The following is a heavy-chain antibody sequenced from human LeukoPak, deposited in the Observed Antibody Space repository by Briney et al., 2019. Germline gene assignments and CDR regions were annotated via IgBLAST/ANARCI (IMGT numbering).Heavy chain of an antibody. J-gene: IGHJ4*02. V-gene: IGHV4-38-2*01. D-gene: IGHD3-22*01. CDR2: IYHSGST. CDR1: GFSISSGYY. CDR3: ASLSDPYYYDSSGYPDY. Sequence: PSETLSLTCAVSGFSISSGYYWGWIRQPPGRGLEGIGIIYHSGSTYYNPSLKSRVTISVDTSKNQFSLKLSCVTAADTAVYYCASLSDPYYYDSSGYPDYWGQGTLVTVSS.